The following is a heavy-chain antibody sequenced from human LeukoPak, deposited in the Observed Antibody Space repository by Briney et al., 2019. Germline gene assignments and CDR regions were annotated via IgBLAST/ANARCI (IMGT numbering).Heavy chain of an antibody. J-gene: IGHJ4*02. CDR2: TYYRSKWYN. D-gene: IGHD6-19*01. CDR3: ARAPGSSGWYTVDGYFDY. V-gene: IGHV6-1*01. Sequence: SQTLSVTCAISGDSFSSNSAAWNWIRQSPSRGLEWLGRTYYRSKWYNDYAVSVKSRITINPDTSKNQFSLQLNSVTPEDTAVYYCARAPGSSGWYTVDGYFDYWGQGTLVTVSS. CDR1: GDSFSSNSAA.